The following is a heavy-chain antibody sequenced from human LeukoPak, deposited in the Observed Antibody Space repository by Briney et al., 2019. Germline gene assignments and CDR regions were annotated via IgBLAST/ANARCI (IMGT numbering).Heavy chain of an antibody. J-gene: IGHJ4*02. CDR3: ARESVDTAMVYFDY. Sequence: SETLSLTCTVSGSSISSYYWSWIRQPPGKGLEWIGYIYYSGSTNYNPSLKSRVTISVDTSKNQFSLKLSSVTAADTAVYYCARESVDTAMVYFDYWGQGTLVTVSS. CDR1: GSSISSYY. D-gene: IGHD5-18*01. CDR2: IYYSGST. V-gene: IGHV4-59*01.